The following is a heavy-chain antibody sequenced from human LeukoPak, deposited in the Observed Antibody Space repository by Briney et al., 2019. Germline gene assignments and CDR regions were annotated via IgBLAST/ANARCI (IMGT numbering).Heavy chain of an antibody. CDR2: ISGSGGST. CDR1: GFTFSSYS. V-gene: IGHV3-23*01. CDR3: AKDPAAYYYDSSGYYYFDY. D-gene: IGHD3-22*01. J-gene: IGHJ4*02. Sequence: GGSLRLSCAASGFTFSSYSMKWVRQAPGKGLEWVSAISGSGGSTYYADSVKGRFTISRDNSKNTLYLQMNSLRAEDTAVYYCAKDPAAYYYDSSGYYYFDYWGQGTLVTVSS.